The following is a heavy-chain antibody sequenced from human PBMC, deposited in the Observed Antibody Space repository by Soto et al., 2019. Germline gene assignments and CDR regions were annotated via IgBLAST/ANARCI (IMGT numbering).Heavy chain of an antibody. CDR3: AKDYYDSSGYYAIDY. D-gene: IGHD3-22*01. V-gene: IGHV3-30*18. J-gene: IGHJ4*02. CDR1: GFTFSSYG. Sequence: HPGGSLRLSCAASGFTFSSYGMHWVRQAPGKGLEWVAVISYDGSNKYYADSVKGRFTISRDNSKNTLYLQMNSLRAEDTAVYYCAKDYYDSSGYYAIDYWGQGTLVTVSS. CDR2: ISYDGSNK.